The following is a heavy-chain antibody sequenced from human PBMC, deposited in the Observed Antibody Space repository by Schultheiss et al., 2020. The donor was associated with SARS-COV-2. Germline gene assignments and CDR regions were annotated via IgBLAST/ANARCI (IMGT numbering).Heavy chain of an antibody. V-gene: IGHV3-9*01. CDR1: GFTFDDYA. D-gene: IGHD3-9*01. Sequence: GGSLRLSCAASGFTFDDYAMHWVRQAPGKGLEWVSGISWNSGSIGYADSVKGRFTISRDNAKNSLYLQMNSLRAEDTAVYYCAKLLDYYDILTGYYTPSSGLDVWGQGTTVTVSS. J-gene: IGHJ6*02. CDR3: AKLLDYYDILTGYYTPSSGLDV. CDR2: ISWNSGSI.